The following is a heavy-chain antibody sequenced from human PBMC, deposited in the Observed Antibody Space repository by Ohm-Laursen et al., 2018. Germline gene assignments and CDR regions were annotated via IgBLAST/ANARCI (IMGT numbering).Heavy chain of an antibody. V-gene: IGHV4-39*01. CDR3: ARRAEPSWYFDL. Sequence: SDTLSLTCTVSGGSISSSSYFWGWIRQPPGKGLDWIGIIYYSGSTYYNPSLKSRVTISVDTSKNKFSLQLSSVTAADTAVYYCARRAEPSWYFDLWGRGTLVTVSS. CDR2: IYYSGST. CDR1: GGSISSSSYF. J-gene: IGHJ2*01.